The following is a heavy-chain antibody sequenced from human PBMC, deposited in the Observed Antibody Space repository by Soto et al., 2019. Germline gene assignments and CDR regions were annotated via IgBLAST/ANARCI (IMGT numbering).Heavy chain of an antibody. Sequence: GVLILSGAAAGLTLSSYGMHLVRQATGKGLERVSAISTAGDPYYPGSVKGRFTISRENAKKSLYLQMNSLRAGDTPVYYCARVAGGAFDIWGQGTKVTV. D-gene: IGHD3-10*01. CDR3: ARVAGGAFDI. CDR2: ISTAGDP. V-gene: IGHV3-13*05. CDR1: GLTLSSYG. J-gene: IGHJ3*02.